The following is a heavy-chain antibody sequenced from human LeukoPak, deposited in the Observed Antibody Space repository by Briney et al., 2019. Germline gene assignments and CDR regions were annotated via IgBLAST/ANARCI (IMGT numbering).Heavy chain of an antibody. CDR2: IWSDGSQQ. V-gene: IGHV3-33*01. Sequence: GGSLRLSCAASGFTFSSYGMHWVRQAQGKGLEWVAVIWSDGSQQHYADSAKGRFTISRDNSKNTLYLQMNSLRVDDTAVYYCARSSDSSDLGYWGQGTLVTVSS. D-gene: IGHD6-25*01. CDR1: GFTFSSYG. CDR3: ARSSDSSDLGY. J-gene: IGHJ4*02.